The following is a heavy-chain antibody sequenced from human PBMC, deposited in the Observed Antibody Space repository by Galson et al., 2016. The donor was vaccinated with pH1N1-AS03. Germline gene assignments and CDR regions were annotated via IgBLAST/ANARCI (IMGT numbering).Heavy chain of an antibody. CDR1: GFSLSTSGVG. CDR2: IYWDDDK. CDR3: AHFLYGDYATWFDP. Sequence: PALVKPTQTLTLTCTFSGFSLSTSGVGVGWIRQPPGKALEWLALIYWDDDKHYSPSLKSRLTITEGTSKNQVVLTMTNMDPVDTATYYCAHFLYGDYATWFDPWGQGTRVTVSS. J-gene: IGHJ5*02. V-gene: IGHV2-5*02. D-gene: IGHD4-17*01.